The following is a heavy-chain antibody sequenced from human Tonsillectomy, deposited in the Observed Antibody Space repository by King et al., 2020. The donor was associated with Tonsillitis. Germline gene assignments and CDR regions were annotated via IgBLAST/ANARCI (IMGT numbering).Heavy chain of an antibody. CDR2: IIPIFDTA. CDR1: GGTFSSYA. J-gene: IGHJ4*02. Sequence: QLVQSGAEVKKPGSSVKVSCKASGGTFSSYAISWVRQAPGQGLEWMGGIIPIFDTANYAQNFQGRVTITADESTTTAYMELSSLRSEDTAVYYCARGYCSSTSCSYVDSWGQGTLVTVSS. D-gene: IGHD2-2*01. CDR3: ARGYCSSTSCSYVDS. V-gene: IGHV1-69*01.